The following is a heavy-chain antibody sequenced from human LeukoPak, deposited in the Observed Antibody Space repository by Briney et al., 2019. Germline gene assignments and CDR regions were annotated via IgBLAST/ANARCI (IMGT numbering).Heavy chain of an antibody. D-gene: IGHD5/OR15-5a*01. CDR1: AITFSKSW. CDR3: ARHLAGDSLYRHFDY. V-gene: IGHV3-7*04. J-gene: IGHJ4*02. Sequence: PGGSLRLSCTASAITFSKSWMSWVRQAPGKGLEWVANIKEDGSETKYVDSVKGRFTISRGNAKNSLFLQMNSLRGEDTAIYYCARHLAGDSLYRHFDYWGQGTLVTVSS. CDR2: IKEDGSET.